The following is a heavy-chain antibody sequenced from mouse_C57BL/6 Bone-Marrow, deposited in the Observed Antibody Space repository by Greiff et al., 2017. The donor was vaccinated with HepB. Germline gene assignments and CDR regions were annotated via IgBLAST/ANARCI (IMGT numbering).Heavy chain of an antibody. J-gene: IGHJ3*01. CDR2: ISNGGGST. CDR1: GFTFSDYY. Sequence: EVQLVESGGGLVQPGGSLKFSCAASGFTFSDYYMYWVRQTPEKRLEWVAYISNGGGSTYYPDTVKGRLTISRDNAKNTLYLQMSRLKSEDTAMYYCAGHGYEYGLPGFFGWGTGTLVTVSA. CDR3: AGHGYEYGLPGFFG. D-gene: IGHD2-4*01. V-gene: IGHV5-12*01.